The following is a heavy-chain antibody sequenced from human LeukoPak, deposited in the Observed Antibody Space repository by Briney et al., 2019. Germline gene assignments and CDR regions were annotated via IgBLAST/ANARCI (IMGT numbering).Heavy chain of an antibody. Sequence: GSLRLSCAASGFTFSSFWMSWIRQPPGKGLEWIGYIYYSGSTNYNPSLKSRVTISVDTSKNQFSLKLSSVTAADTAVYYCARDIVGATVWFDPWGQGTLVTVSS. CDR2: IYYSGST. V-gene: IGHV4-59*01. CDR1: GFTFSSFW. D-gene: IGHD1-26*01. J-gene: IGHJ5*02. CDR3: ARDIVGATVWFDP.